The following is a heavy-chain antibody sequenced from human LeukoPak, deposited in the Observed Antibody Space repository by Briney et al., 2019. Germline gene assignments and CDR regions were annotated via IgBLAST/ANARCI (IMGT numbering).Heavy chain of an antibody. CDR1: GYSFSSYW. J-gene: IGHJ4*02. V-gene: IGHV5-51*01. Sequence: GESLKISCKGSGYSFSSYWIVWVRQMPGKGLEWMGIIYPGDSDTRYSPSFQGQVTISADKSISTAYLQWTSLRASDTAMYYCARQGGSYWSHFDHWGQGTLVTVSS. CDR2: IYPGDSDT. CDR3: ARQGGSYWSHFDH. D-gene: IGHD1-26*01.